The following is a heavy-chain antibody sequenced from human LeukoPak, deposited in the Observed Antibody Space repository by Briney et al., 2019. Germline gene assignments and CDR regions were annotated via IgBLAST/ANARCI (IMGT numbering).Heavy chain of an antibody. CDR1: GFTFTNYH. V-gene: IGHV1-46*01. Sequence: GPSVKVSCKSSGFTFTNYHMHWVRQAPGQGPEWVALITGSGDRPDYAQKFQGRVTVTCDTSTSTAYLELWSLKLEDTAVYYCARAPAGTLDFWGQGTLVTVSS. J-gene: IGHJ4*02. CDR3: ARAPAGTLDF. D-gene: IGHD6-13*01. CDR2: ITGSGDRP.